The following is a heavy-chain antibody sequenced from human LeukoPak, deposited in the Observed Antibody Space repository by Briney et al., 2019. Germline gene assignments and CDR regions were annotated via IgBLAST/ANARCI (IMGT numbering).Heavy chain of an antibody. CDR2: ISSSGSTI. Sequence: PGGSLRLSCAASGFTFNNYAMSWVRQAPGKGLEWVSYISSSGSTIYYADSVKGRFTIPRDNAKNSLYLQMNSLRAEDTAVYYCARIAVALYFDYWGQGTLVTVSS. V-gene: IGHV3-48*03. CDR1: GFTFNNYA. J-gene: IGHJ4*02. D-gene: IGHD6-19*01. CDR3: ARIAVALYFDY.